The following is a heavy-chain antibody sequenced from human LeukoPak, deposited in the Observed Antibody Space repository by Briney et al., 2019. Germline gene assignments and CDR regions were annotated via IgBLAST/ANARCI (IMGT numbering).Heavy chain of an antibody. V-gene: IGHV1-46*01. CDR3: ATGAEVSSGWYYNYYYGMDV. Sequence: ASVKVSCKASGYTFTSYYMHWVRQAPGQGLEWMGIINPSGGSTSYAQKFQGRVTMTEDTSTDTAYMELSSLRSEDTAVYYCATGAEVSSGWYYNYYYGMDVWGQGTTVTVSS. D-gene: IGHD6-19*01. CDR2: INPSGGST. J-gene: IGHJ6*02. CDR1: GYTFTSYY.